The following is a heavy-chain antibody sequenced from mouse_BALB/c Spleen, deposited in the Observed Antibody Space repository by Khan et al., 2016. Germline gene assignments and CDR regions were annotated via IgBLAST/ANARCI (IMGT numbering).Heavy chain of an antibody. J-gene: IGHJ4*01. CDR2: INTYTGEP. V-gene: IGHV9-1*02. Sequence: QIQLVQSGPELKKPGETVKISCKASGYTFTNYGMNWVMQAPGKGLKWMGWINTYTGEPTYADDFKGRFAFSLDTSASTVYLQINNLKNEDMATYFCARQYYSNHAMDYWGQGTSVTGSS. CDR3: ARQYYSNHAMDY. CDR1: GYTFTNYG. D-gene: IGHD2-5*01.